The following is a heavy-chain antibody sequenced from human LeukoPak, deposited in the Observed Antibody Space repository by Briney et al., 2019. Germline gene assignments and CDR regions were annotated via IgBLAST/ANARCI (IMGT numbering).Heavy chain of an antibody. CDR3: AKDERRIAATGSWGFDH. J-gene: IGHJ4*02. CDR1: RFIFDDYT. V-gene: IGHV3-43*01. Sequence: GGSLRLSCATSRFIFDDYTMHWVRQAPGKGLEWVSLISWDGSTTYYADSVKGRFTISRDNTNNSLYLHLTSLRNDDTALYYCAKDERRIAATGSWGFDHWGQGTLVTVSS. D-gene: IGHD6-13*01. CDR2: ISWDGSTT.